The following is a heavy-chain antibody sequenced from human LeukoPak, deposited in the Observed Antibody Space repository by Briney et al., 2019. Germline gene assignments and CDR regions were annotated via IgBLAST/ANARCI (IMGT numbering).Heavy chain of an antibody. J-gene: IGHJ5*02. CDR1: GYIFTSYG. CDR2: SSTYNGNT. CDR3: ARVEGGGRRGYWFDP. D-gene: IGHD3-16*01. Sequence: ASVKVSCKASGYIFTSYGISWVRQAPGLGLEWMGWSSTYNGNTNYAQKFQGRVTMTTDTSTSTAYMDLRSLTPDDTAVYYCARVEGGGRRGYWFDPWGQGTLVTVSS. V-gene: IGHV1-18*01.